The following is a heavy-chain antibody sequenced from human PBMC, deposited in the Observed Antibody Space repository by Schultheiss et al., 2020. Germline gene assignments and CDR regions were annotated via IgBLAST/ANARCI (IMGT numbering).Heavy chain of an antibody. J-gene: IGHJ5*02. CDR2: IYTSGST. D-gene: IGHD6-6*01. V-gene: IGHV4-61*02. CDR3: ARDYYRQYSSSSGWFDP. CDR1: GGSISSGSYY. Sequence: SQTLSLTCTVSGGSISSGSYYWSWIRQPAGKGLEWIGRIYTSGSTNYNPSLKSRVTISVDTSKNQFSLKLSSVTAADTAVYYCARDYYRQYSSSSGWFDPWGQGTLVTVSS.